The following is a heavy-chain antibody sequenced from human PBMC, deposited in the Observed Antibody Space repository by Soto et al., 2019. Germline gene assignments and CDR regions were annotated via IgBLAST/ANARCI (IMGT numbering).Heavy chain of an antibody. CDR3: ARDRGCGHYHYDMDV. J-gene: IGHJ6*03. V-gene: IGHV1-2*04. CDR2: INPNSGGT. D-gene: IGHD1-26*01. Sequence: GASVKVSCKASGYTFTGYYMHWVRQAPGQGLEWMGWINPNSGGTNYAQKFQGWVTMTRDTSISTAYMELSRLRSDDTAVYYCARDRGCGHYHYDMDVWGKGTTVTVSS. CDR1: GYTFTGYY.